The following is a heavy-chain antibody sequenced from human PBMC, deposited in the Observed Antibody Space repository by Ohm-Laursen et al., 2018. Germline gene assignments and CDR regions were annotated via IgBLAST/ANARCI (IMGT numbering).Heavy chain of an antibody. Sequence: SLRLSCAASGFTVSDAWMSWVRQAPGKGLEYVGRIKSKAACETREYAEPVKGRFTILRDDSKNTLSLQMNSLKTEDTGVYYCSTDHFSWGQGTLVTVSS. V-gene: IGHV3-15*01. J-gene: IGHJ5*02. CDR1: GFTVSDAW. CDR2: IKSKAACETR. D-gene: IGHD2/OR15-2a*01. CDR3: STDHFS.